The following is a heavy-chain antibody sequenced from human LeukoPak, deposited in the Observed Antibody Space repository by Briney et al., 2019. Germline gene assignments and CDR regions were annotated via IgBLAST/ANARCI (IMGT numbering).Heavy chain of an antibody. V-gene: IGHV1-69*13. D-gene: IGHD5-12*01. Sequence: SVKVSCKASGGTFSTYAISWVRQAPGQGLEWMGGIIPIFGTPNYAQKFQGRVTINADESTSTAYMELSSLRSEDTAVYYCARGYRGYDPNAKLRLDYHYHGMDVWGQGTTVTVSS. J-gene: IGHJ6*02. CDR2: IIPIFGTP. CDR1: GGTFSTYA. CDR3: ARGYRGYDPNAKLRLDYHYHGMDV.